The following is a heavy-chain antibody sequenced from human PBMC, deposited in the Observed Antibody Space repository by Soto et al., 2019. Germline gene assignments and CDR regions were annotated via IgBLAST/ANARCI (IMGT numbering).Heavy chain of an antibody. D-gene: IGHD2-15*01. J-gene: IGHJ4*02. V-gene: IGHV3-7*01. CDR3: ARDRGWNIVVVPASFDQ. CDR2: IRQDGSEK. CDR1: GFTISTYW. Sequence: GGSLRLSCAVSGFTISTYWMSWVRQAPGKGLEWVANIRQDGSEKYYLDSVKGRFTISRDNAKNSLYLQMDSLGAEDTAAYFCARDRGWNIVVVPASFDQWGQGALVTVSS.